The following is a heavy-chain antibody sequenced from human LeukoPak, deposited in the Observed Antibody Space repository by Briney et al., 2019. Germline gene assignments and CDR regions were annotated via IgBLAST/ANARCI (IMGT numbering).Heavy chain of an antibody. CDR1: GGTFSTYA. CDR2: IIPIFGTA. Sequence: ASVKVSCTASGGTFSTYAISWVRQAPGQGLEWMGVIIPIFGTANYAQKFQGRVTITTDESTSTAYMELSSLRSEDTAVYYCARGYCSNNICLGRPYFDYWGQGTLVTVSS. CDR3: ARGYCSNNICLGRPYFDY. J-gene: IGHJ4*02. V-gene: IGHV1-69*05. D-gene: IGHD2-2*01.